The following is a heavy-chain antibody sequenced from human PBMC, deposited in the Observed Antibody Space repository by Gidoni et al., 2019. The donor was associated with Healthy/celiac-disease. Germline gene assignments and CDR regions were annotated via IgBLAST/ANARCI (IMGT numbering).Heavy chain of an antibody. CDR1: GYSMTSDC. Sequence: VQLVQPVAVIKELGESLQLARQGSGYSMTSDCIGWVRQMPGKGLQWMGIIYPGDSDTRYSPSFQGQVTISADKSISTAYLQWSSLKASDTAMYYCARPPDYYDSSGYYSPYFDYWGQGTLVTVSS. D-gene: IGHD3-22*01. J-gene: IGHJ4*02. CDR2: IYPGDSDT. CDR3: ARPPDYYDSSGYYSPYFDY. V-gene: IGHV5-51*01.